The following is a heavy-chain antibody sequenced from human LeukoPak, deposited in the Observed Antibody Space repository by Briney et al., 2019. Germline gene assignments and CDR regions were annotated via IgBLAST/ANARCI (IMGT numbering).Heavy chain of an antibody. D-gene: IGHD3-10*01. J-gene: IGHJ4*02. Sequence: SVKVSCKASGGTFSSYAISWVRQAPGQGLEWMGGLIPIFGTANYAQKFQGRVTITADESTSTAYMELSSLRSEDTAVYYCARGRTYYYGSGSYSPLDYWGQGTLVTVSS. CDR3: ARGRTYYYGSGSYSPLDY. CDR1: GGTFSSYA. V-gene: IGHV1-69*13. CDR2: LIPIFGTA.